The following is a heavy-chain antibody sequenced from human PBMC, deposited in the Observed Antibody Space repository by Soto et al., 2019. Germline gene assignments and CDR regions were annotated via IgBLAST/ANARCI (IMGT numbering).Heavy chain of an antibody. J-gene: IGHJ6*02. V-gene: IGHV3-30-3*01. D-gene: IGHD3-3*01. Sequence: GGSLRLSCAASGFTFSSYAMHWVRQAPGKGLEWVAVISYDGSNKYYADSVKGRFTISRDNPKNTLYLQMNSLRSEDTAVYYCASSFLESPFGVVILPPPYYYYGMDVWGQGTTVTVSS. CDR1: GFTFSSYA. CDR3: ASSFLESPFGVVILPPPYYYYGMDV. CDR2: ISYDGSNK.